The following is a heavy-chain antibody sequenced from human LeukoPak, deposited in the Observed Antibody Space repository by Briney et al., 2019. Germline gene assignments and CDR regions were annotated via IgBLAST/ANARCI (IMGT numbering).Heavy chain of an antibody. V-gene: IGHV4-59*08. CDR3: AVHSSGWSPGWDY. D-gene: IGHD6-19*01. CDR1: GGSISSYY. J-gene: IGHJ4*02. CDR2: IYYSGST. Sequence: SETLSLTCTVSGGSISSYYWSWIRQPPGKGLEWIGYIYYSGSTNYNPSLKSRVTISVDTSKNQFSLKLSSVTAADTAVYYCAVHSSGWSPGWDYWGQGTLVTVSS.